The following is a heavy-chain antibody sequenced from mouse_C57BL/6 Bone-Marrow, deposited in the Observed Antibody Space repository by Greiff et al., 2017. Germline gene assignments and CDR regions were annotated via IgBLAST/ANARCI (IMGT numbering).Heavy chain of an antibody. D-gene: IGHD2-4*01. CDR1: GYSFTSYY. CDR3: ARPDYDGFAY. J-gene: IGHJ3*01. V-gene: IGHV1-66*01. CDR2: IYPGSGNT. Sequence: VMLVESGPELVKPGASVKISCKASGYSFTSYYIHWVKQRPGQGLEWIGWIYPGSGNTKYNEKFKGKATLTADTSSSTAYMQLSSLTSEDSAVYYCARPDYDGFAYWGQGTLVTVSA.